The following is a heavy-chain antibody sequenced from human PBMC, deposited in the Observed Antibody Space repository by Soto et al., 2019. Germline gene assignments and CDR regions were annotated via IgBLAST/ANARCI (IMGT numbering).Heavy chain of an antibody. V-gene: IGHV3-30*18. D-gene: IGHD2-2*01. CDR2: ISYDGSNK. Sequence: QVQLVESGGGVVQPGRSLRLSCAASGFTFSSYGMHWVRQAPGKGLEWVAVISYDGSNKYYADSVKGRFTISRDNSQNTLYLQMNSLRAEDTAVYYCAKEGYCSSTSCYYFDYWGQGTLVTVSS. CDR3: AKEGYCSSTSCYYFDY. J-gene: IGHJ4*02. CDR1: GFTFSSYG.